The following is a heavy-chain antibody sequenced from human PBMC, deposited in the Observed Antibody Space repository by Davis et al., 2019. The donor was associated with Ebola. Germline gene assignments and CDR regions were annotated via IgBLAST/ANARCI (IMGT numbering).Heavy chain of an antibody. CDR2: IYTGGET. CDR1: GLSVSNNY. V-gene: IGHV3-66*01. D-gene: IGHD2-8*01. CDR3: VRALSCSDGVCYKHFDY. Sequence: PGGSLRLSCAASGLSVSNNYMSWVRQAPGQGPEWVSVIYTGGETFYADSVKGRFTISRDNAKTALILQMHNLRAEDTAMYYCVRALSCSDGVCYKHFDYWGQGTLVTVSS. J-gene: IGHJ4*02.